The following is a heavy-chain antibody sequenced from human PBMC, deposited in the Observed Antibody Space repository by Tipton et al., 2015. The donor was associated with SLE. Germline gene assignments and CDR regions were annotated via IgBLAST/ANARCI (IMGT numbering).Heavy chain of an antibody. V-gene: IGHV3-53*05. Sequence: GSLRLSCAASGFTFSSSYMTWVRQAPGKGLEWVSIIYSGVGTYYADSVKGRFTISRDNSKNTVYLQMNSLRPEDTAVYYCARVQFCGSECYGTWFDPWGQGSPVTVSS. CDR2: IYSGVGT. J-gene: IGHJ5*02. CDR3: ARVQFCGSECYGTWFDP. D-gene: IGHD2-21*01. CDR1: GFTFSSSY.